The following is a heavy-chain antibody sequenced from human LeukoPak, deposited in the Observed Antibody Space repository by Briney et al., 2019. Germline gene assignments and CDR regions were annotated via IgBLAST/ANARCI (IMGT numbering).Heavy chain of an antibody. V-gene: IGHV3-74*01. CDR2: INSDGSNT. CDR3: ARGGFWSGYGVRDFDY. CDR1: GFTFSNYY. D-gene: IGHD3-3*01. Sequence: GGSLRLSCAASGFTFSNYYMHWVRQAPGKGLVWVSHINSDGSNTNYADSVKGRFTISRDNAKNTLYLQMNSLRAEDTAVYYCARGGFWSGYGVRDFDYWGQGTLVTVSS. J-gene: IGHJ4*02.